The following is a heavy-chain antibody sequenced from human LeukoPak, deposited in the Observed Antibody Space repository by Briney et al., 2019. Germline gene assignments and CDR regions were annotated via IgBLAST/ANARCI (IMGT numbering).Heavy chain of an antibody. CDR2: IWYDGSNK. CDR1: GSTFSSYG. D-gene: IGHD5-18*01. CDR3: ARGGVLIQGLGFDY. Sequence: GGSLRLSCAASGSTFSSYGMHWVRQAPGKGLEWVAVIWYDGSNKYYADSVKGRFTISRDNSKNTLYLQMNSLRAEDTAVYYCARGGVLIQGLGFDYWGQGTLVTVSS. V-gene: IGHV3-33*01. J-gene: IGHJ4*02.